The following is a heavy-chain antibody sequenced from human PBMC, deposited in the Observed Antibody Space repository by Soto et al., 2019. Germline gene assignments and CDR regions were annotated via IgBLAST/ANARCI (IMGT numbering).Heavy chain of an antibody. V-gene: IGHV3-53*01. CDR1: GFTVSNNY. J-gene: IGHJ4*02. Sequence: EVQLVESGGGLIQPGGSLRLSCAVSGFTVSNNYMSWVRQAPGKGLEGVSVIYSGGYTAYGDSVKGRFTISRDNSKNTLYLKMNSVGAQAAGIFNCAPDRGGGGYWGQGTLVTVSS. CDR3: APDRGGGGY. D-gene: IGHD3-10*01. CDR2: IYSGGYT.